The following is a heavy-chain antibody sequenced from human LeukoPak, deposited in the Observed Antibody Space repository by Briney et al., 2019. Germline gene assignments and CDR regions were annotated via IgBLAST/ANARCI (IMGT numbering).Heavy chain of an antibody. J-gene: IGHJ4*02. Sequence: PSETLSLTCTVSGGSISSYYWSWIRQPPGKGLEWIGYIYYSGSTNYNPSLKSRVTISVDTSKNQFSLKLSSVTAADTAVYYCARLGNEDGYNDYWGQGTLVTVSS. CDR2: IYYSGST. D-gene: IGHD1-1*01. CDR1: GGSISSYY. CDR3: ARLGNEDGYNDY. V-gene: IGHV4-59*08.